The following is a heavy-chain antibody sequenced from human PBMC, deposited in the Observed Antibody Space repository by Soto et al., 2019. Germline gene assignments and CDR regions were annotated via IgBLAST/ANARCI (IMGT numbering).Heavy chain of an antibody. V-gene: IGHV3-23*01. J-gene: IGHJ4*02. CDR1: VFTFSSYA. D-gene: IGHD2-15*01. CDR2: VSIGGST. Sequence: PWGSLILTCAASVFTFSSYAMCWVRQGPGKGLEWVAVVSIGGSTHYADSVMGRFTISRDNSKNTLSLQMNSLTAEDTAVYFCAKRRGAGGHFDYWAQGALVTVSS. CDR3: AKRRGAGGHFDY.